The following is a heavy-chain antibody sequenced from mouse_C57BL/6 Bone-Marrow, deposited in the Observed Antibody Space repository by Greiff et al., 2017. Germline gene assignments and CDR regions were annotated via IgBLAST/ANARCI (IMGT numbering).Heavy chain of an antibody. J-gene: IGHJ1*03. CDR3: ARDASTVVATGYFDV. D-gene: IGHD1-1*01. V-gene: IGHV5-16*01. CDR2: INYDGSST. Sequence: VQRVESEGGLVQPGSSMKLSCTASGFTFSDYYMAWVRQVPEKGLEWVANINYDGSSTYYLDSLKSRFIISRDNAKNILYLQMSSLKSEDTATYYCARDASTVVATGYFDVWGTGTTVTVSS. CDR1: GFTFSDYY.